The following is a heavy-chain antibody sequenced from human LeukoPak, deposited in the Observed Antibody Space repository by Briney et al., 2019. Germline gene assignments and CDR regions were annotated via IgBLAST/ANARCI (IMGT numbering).Heavy chain of an antibody. CDR2: INPNNGDT. CDR1: GYTFTDYY. CDR3: AREIGGILVFDY. Sequence: ASVKVSCKASGYTFTDYYIHWVRQAPGQGLEWMGWINPNNGDTNYAQKFQGRVTMTRDTSISTAYMELSRLRSDDTAVYYCAREIGGILVFDYWGQGTLVTVSS. J-gene: IGHJ4*02. V-gene: IGHV1-2*02. D-gene: IGHD5-18*01.